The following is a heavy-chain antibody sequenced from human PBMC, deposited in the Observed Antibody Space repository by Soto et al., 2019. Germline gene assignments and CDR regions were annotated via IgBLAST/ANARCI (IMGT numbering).Heavy chain of an antibody. Sequence: GGSLRLSXAASGFTFDTYWMNWVRQAPGKGPEWLSGINSDGTISSYADSVKGRFTISRDNARNTLSLQMNSLRADDTAVYYCARLSGDHSAFFSYGMDAWGQGTTVTVSS. J-gene: IGHJ6*02. CDR2: INSDGTIS. V-gene: IGHV3-74*01. CDR1: GFTFDTYW. D-gene: IGHD2-21*01. CDR3: ARLSGDHSAFFSYGMDA.